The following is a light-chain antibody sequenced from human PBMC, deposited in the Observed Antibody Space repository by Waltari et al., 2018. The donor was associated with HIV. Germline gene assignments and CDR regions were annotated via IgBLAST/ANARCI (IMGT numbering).Light chain of an antibody. V-gene: IGLV7-43*01. CDR3: MLFFRSSYL. CDR1: TGPVSSGHY. J-gene: IGLJ2*01. CDR2: SSN. Sequence: QTVVTQEPSVTVSPGGTVTLNCTSATGPVSSGHYANWFQQRPGQAPRPLVYSSNKKHSWTPARFSGSLVGDRAVLSLSTVWAEDEADYYCMLFFRSSYLFGGGTKVTVL.